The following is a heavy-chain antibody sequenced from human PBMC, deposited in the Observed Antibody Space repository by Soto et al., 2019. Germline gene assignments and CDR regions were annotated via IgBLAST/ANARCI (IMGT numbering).Heavy chain of an antibody. J-gene: IGHJ4*02. Sequence: QLQLQESGPGLVKPSETLSLTCTVSGGSISSSSYYWGWIRQPPGKGLEWIGSIYYSGSTYYNPSLKSRVTISVDTSKNQFSRKLSSVTAADTAVYYCASPPGLSSSWSPVYKVYFDYWGQGTLVTVSS. CDR3: ASPPGLSSSWSPVYKVYFDY. CDR1: GGSISSSSYY. V-gene: IGHV4-39*01. D-gene: IGHD6-13*01. CDR2: IYYSGST.